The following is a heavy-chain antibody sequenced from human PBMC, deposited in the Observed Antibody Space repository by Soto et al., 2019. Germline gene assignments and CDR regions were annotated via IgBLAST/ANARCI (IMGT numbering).Heavy chain of an antibody. CDR2: IYYTGIT. J-gene: IGHJ5*02. CDR3: ARYGWLVPGVGSYWFDP. V-gene: IGHV4-59*01. Sequence: PSETLSLTCTVSGGSITSDYWSWIRQSPGKGLEWIAFIYYTGITNYNPSLRSRVSISVDTSKNQCSLMLNSVTAADTAVYYCARYGWLVPGVGSYWFDPWGQGTLVTVSS. D-gene: IGHD6-19*01. CDR1: GGSITSDY.